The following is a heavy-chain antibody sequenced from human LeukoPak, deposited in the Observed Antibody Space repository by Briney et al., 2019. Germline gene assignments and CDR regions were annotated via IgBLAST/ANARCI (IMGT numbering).Heavy chain of an antibody. V-gene: IGHV4-59*01. J-gene: IGHJ4*02. D-gene: IGHD1-26*01. Sequence: NPSETLSLTCTVSGGSISSYYWSWIRQPPGKGLEWIGYIYYSGSTNYNPSLKSRVTISVDTSKNQFSLKLSPVTAADTAVYYCARIGVGATTLYYFDYWGQGTLVTVSS. CDR1: GGSISSYY. CDR3: ARIGVGATTLYYFDY. CDR2: IYYSGST.